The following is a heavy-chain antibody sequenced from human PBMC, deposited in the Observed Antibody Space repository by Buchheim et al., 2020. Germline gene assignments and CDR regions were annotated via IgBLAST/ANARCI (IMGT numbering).Heavy chain of an antibody. CDR1: GFTFTSYG. J-gene: IGHJ4*02. CDR2: ISYDGSDK. CDR3: AKSWEDGYFDY. V-gene: IGHV3-30*18. D-gene: IGHD1-26*01. Sequence: QVQLVESGGGVVQPGRSLRLSCAASGFTFTSYGMHWVRQAPGKGLEWVAVISYDGSDKYYADSVKGRFTISRDNSKNTLYLQMNSLRAEDTAVYYCAKSWEDGYFDYGGQGTL.